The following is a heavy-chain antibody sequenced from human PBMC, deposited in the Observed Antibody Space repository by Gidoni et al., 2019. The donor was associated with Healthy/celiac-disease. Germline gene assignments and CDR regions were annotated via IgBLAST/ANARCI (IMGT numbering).Heavy chain of an antibody. D-gene: IGHD5-18*01. J-gene: IGHJ4*02. V-gene: IGHV3-23*01. CDR1: GFTLSRYA. CDR2: ISGRGGSR. CDR3: AKYRGNSYDRGYFDY. Sequence: EVQLLESGGGLVQLGGSLRLSCAASGFTLSRYAMSWVRQAPGKGLEWVSAISGRGGSRYYADSVKGRFTISRDNSKNTLYLQMNSLRAEDTAVYYCAKYRGNSYDRGYFDYWGQGTLVTVSS.